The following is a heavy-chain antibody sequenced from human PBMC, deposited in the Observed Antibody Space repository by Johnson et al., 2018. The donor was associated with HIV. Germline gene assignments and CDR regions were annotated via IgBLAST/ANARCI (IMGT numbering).Heavy chain of an antibody. J-gene: IGHJ3*02. D-gene: IGHD1-1*01. CDR3: ANFYTDNTLGLFGAFDI. CDR1: GFTFDDYA. Sequence: VESGGGLVQPGRSLRLSCAASGFTFDDYAMHWVRQAPGKGLEWVSGLSWNSGSIGYADSVKGRFTISRDNAKNSLYLQMNSLRAEDTAVYYCANFYTDNTLGLFGAFDIWGQGTMVTVSS. V-gene: IGHV3-9*01. CDR2: LSWNSGSI.